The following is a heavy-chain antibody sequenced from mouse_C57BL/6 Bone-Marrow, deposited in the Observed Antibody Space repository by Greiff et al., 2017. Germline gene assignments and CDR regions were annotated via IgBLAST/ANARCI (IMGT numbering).Heavy chain of an antibody. J-gene: IGHJ3*01. D-gene: IGHD2-1*01. Sequence: VKLMESGAELVRPGTSVKMSCKASGYTFTNYWIGWAKQRPGHGLEWIGDIYPGGGYTNYNEKFKGKATLTAAKSSSTAYMQFSSLTSEDSAIYYCARHGNYSAWFAYWGQGTLVTVSA. CDR3: ARHGNYSAWFAY. V-gene: IGHV1-63*01. CDR1: GYTFTNYW. CDR2: IYPGGGYT.